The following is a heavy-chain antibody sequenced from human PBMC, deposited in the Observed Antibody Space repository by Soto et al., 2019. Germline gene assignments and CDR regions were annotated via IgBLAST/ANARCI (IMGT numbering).Heavy chain of an antibody. V-gene: IGHV4-34*01. D-gene: IGHD6-13*01. J-gene: IGHJ4*01. CDR1: GGSLGGFH. Sequence: QVQLQQWGAGLLKPSETLSLTCAVSGGSLGGFHWSWIRQPPGKGLEWIGEISRSGNTNYDPSVTSQVTVSIDPSRNQAYLNLSSVTDAATAVYYCARGRTAALIETRLFQVLFDIWGHGNLVIVSS. CDR3: ARGRTAALIETRLFQVLFDI. CDR2: ISRSGNT.